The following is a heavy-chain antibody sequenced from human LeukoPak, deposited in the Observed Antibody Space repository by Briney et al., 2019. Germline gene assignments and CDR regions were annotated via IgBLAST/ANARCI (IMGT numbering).Heavy chain of an antibody. CDR3: VRDHNSENWGSLGK. CDR1: GYTFTAYY. Sequence: ASVQVSCKVSGYTFTAYYIHWVRQAPGQGLEWMGWISPYTGGTNYAQKFQGRVTITQDRSSNTVYMDLNRLTSDDTALYYCVRDHNSENWGSLGKWGQGTLVTVSS. CDR2: ISPYTGGT. D-gene: IGHD7-27*01. J-gene: IGHJ4*02. V-gene: IGHV1-2*02.